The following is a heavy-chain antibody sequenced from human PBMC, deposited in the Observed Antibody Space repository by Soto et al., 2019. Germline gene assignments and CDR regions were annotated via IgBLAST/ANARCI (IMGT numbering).Heavy chain of an antibody. J-gene: IGHJ4*02. Sequence: SXKVSFKASGYTXSDYGIILLRQAPGQGLEWMGWISIYYCNTYYSQKLQGRVTITRDIYTSTAYMEMTSIRSDDTAVYYCAILPSEIYEYDFWGQGTPVTVSS. CDR2: ISIYYCNT. CDR1: GYTXSDYG. D-gene: IGHD2-15*01. CDR3: AILPSEIYEYDF. V-gene: IGHV1-18*01.